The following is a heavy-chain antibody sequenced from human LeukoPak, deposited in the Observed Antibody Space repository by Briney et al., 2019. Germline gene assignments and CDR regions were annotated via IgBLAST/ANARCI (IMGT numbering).Heavy chain of an antibody. CDR2: IRSKTYGGTT. CDR1: GFTFGDYA. J-gene: IGHJ4*02. CDR3: TRDRYCSSTTCAFDY. Sequence: GGSLRLSCTASGFTFGDYAMSWVRQAPGKGLEGVGFIRSKTYGGTTEYAASVKDRFTISRDDSKSIALLQMNSLKTEDTAVYYCTRDRYCSSTTCAFDYWGQGTLVTVSS. D-gene: IGHD2-2*01. V-gene: IGHV3-49*04.